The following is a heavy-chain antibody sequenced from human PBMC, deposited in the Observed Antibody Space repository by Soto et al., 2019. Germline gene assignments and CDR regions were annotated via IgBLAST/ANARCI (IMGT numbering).Heavy chain of an antibody. CDR1: GFTFSSYA. CDR2: ISGSDGKT. V-gene: IGHV3-23*01. Sequence: GGSLRLSCAASGFTFSSYAMSWVRQAPGKGLEWVSAISGSDGKTFYADSVKGRFSISRDTSQSTLYLQMNSLRADDTAMYYCARWSYLDYWGQGTRVTVSS. J-gene: IGHJ4*02. CDR3: ARWSYLDY. D-gene: IGHD3-3*01.